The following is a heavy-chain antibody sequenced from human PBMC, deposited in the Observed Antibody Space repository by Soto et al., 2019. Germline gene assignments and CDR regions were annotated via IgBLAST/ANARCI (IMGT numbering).Heavy chain of an antibody. CDR1: GGSISSGGYY. V-gene: IGHV4-31*03. CDR3: ASLFDGPLSYFDY. J-gene: IGHJ4*02. D-gene: IGHD2-21*01. CDR2: IYYSGST. Sequence: PSETLSLTCTVSGGSISSGGYYWSWIRQHPGKGLEWIGYIYYSGSTYYNPSLKSRVTISLDTSKNQFSLKLSSVTAADTAVYYCASLFDGPLSYFDYWGQGTLVTVS.